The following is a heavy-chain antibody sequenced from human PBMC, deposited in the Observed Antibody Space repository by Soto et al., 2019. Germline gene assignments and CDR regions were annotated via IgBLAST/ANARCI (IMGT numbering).Heavy chain of an antibody. CDR1: GDSMISYY. Sequence: SETLSLTCTVSGDSMISYYWSWIRQPPGKGLEWIVYIYYSGSTTYNPSLRSRVTMSVDTSKNQFSLRLSSVTAADTAVYYCARAKSNYQTFDHWGQGSQVTVSS. J-gene: IGHJ4*02. CDR3: ARAKSNYQTFDH. CDR2: IYYSGST. D-gene: IGHD4-4*01. V-gene: IGHV4-59*01.